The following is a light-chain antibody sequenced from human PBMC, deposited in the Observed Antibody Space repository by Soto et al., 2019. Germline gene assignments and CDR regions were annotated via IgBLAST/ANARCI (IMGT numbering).Light chain of an antibody. CDR1: QGVSSN. CDR3: QKYNSAPLT. Sequence: DIQMTQSPASLSASVGDRVTLTCRASQGVSSNLAWYQQKPGQVPNLLIYAASTLQSGVPSRFSGSGSGTAFTLTIISLQQDDVSTYYCQKYNSAPLTFGGGTKVEI. V-gene: IGKV1-27*01. J-gene: IGKJ4*01. CDR2: AAS.